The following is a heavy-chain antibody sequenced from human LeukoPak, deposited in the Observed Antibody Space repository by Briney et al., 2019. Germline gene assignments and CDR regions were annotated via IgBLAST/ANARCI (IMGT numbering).Heavy chain of an antibody. J-gene: IGHJ3*02. CDR2: IKEDGSEK. Sequence: GGSLRLSCAASGFTISDYWMSWVRQAPGKGLEWVANIKEDGSEKNYVDSAKGRFTISRDNAKNSLYLQMNSLRAEDTAVYYCAKMTGADYLDAFDIWGQGTMVTVSS. D-gene: IGHD4-11*01. CDR1: GFTISDYW. V-gene: IGHV3-7*01. CDR3: AKMTGADYLDAFDI.